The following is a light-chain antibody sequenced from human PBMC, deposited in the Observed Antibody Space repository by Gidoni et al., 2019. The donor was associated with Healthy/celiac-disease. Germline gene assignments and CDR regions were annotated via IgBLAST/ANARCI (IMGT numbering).Light chain of an antibody. J-gene: IGKJ5*01. CDR2: EAS. CDR1: QSVSSY. CDR3: QQRSNWPPS. Sequence: DIVLTQSPATLSLSPGERATLSCSASQSVSSYLAWYQQKPGQAPRLLIYEASNRATGIPASFSGSGSGTDFTLTISSLEPEDFAVYYCQQRSNWPPSFGQGTRLEIK. V-gene: IGKV3-11*01.